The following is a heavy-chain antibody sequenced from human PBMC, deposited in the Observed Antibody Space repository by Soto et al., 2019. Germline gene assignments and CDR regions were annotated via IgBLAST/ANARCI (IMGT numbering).Heavy chain of an antibody. CDR3: ARGTHMGDLINLPYVDF. Sequence: GRSLRLSCAASGFTFDAYAMHLVRQAPGKGLEWVALISYDGSNKYYSDSMKGRFTISRDNSKDALFLQVNSLRTDDTAVYYCARGTHMGDLINLPYVDFWGQGALVTV. J-gene: IGHJ4*02. D-gene: IGHD3-16*01. CDR1: GFTFDAYA. V-gene: IGHV3-30*01. CDR2: ISYDGSNK.